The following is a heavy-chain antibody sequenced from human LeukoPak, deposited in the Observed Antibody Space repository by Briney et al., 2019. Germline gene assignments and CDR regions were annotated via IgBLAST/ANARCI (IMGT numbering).Heavy chain of an antibody. D-gene: IGHD5-12*01. J-gene: IGHJ4*02. Sequence: PGGSLRLSCAASEFSVGSNYMTWVRQAPGKGLEWVSLIYSGGSTYYADSVKGRFTISRDNSKNTLYLQMNSLRAEDTAVYYCARDPRGLRSQFDYWGQGTLVTVSS. CDR1: EFSVGSNY. CDR2: IYSGGST. CDR3: ARDPRGLRSQFDY. V-gene: IGHV3-66*01.